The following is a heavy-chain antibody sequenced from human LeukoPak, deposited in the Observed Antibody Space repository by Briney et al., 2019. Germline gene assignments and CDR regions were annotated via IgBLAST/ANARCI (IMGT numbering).Heavy chain of an antibody. J-gene: IGHJ4*02. CDR3: ARDPAATAGVAAAGSYYFDY. CDR1: GGTFSSYA. V-gene: IGHV1-69*04. CDR2: IIPILDIA. Sequence: ASVKVSCKASGGTFSSYAISWVRQAPGQGLEWMGRIIPILDIANYAQKFQARVTITADKSTSTAYMELSSLRSEDTAVYYCARDPAATAGVAAAGSYYFDYWGQGTLVTVSS. D-gene: IGHD6-13*01.